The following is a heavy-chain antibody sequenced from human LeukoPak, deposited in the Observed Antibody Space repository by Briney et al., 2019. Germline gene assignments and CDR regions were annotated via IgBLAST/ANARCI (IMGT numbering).Heavy chain of an antibody. CDR2: LTGGGGGT. Sequence: GGSLRLSCAASGFTFSTYAMSWVHQAPGKGLEWVSGLTGGGGGTSYADSVKGRFTISRGNSKNTLYLQMNSLRAEDTAVYYCAKCTTRNSHYPIDSWGQGTLVTVSS. CDR1: GFTFSTYA. V-gene: IGHV3-23*01. J-gene: IGHJ5*01. D-gene: IGHD4-17*01. CDR3: AKCTTRNSHYPIDS.